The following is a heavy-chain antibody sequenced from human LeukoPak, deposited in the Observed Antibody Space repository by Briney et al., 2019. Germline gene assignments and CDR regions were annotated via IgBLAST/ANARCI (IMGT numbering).Heavy chain of an antibody. Sequence: PSQTLSLTCAVYGGSFSGYYWSWIRQPPGKGLEWIGEINHSGSTNYNPSLKSRVTISVDTSKNQFSLKLSSVTAADTAVYYCARGPHFDPWGQGTLVTVSS. CDR2: INHSGST. CDR1: GGSFSGYY. V-gene: IGHV4-34*01. J-gene: IGHJ5*02. CDR3: ARGPHFDP.